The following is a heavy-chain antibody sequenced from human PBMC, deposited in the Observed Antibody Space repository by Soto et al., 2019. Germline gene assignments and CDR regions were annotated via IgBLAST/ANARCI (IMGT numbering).Heavy chain of an antibody. D-gene: IGHD3-10*01. CDR1: GRSVNSCHYY. J-gene: IGHJ5*01. CDR2: IYYSGST. Sequence: SETVSLTCTVSGRSVNSCHYYWNWIRQAPGKGLEWIGYIYYSGSTNYNSSLKSRLSISIDTSRNQFSLKLTSVTAADTAVYYCASESSLLLPDSGKKIDPWGQGILVTVSS. V-gene: IGHV4-61*01. CDR3: ASESSLLLPDSGKKIDP.